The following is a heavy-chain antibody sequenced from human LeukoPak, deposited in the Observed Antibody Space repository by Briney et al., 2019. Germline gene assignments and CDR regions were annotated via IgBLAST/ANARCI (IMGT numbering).Heavy chain of an antibody. CDR3: AREESIGSYQFLHDY. Sequence: ASVKVSCKASGYTFTGYYMHWVRQAPGQGLEWMGWINPNSGGTNYAQKLQGRVTMTRDTSISTAYMELSRLRSDDTAVYYCAREESIGSYQFLHDYWGQGTLVTVSS. V-gene: IGHV1-2*02. J-gene: IGHJ4*02. CDR1: GYTFTGYY. CDR2: INPNSGGT. D-gene: IGHD1-26*01.